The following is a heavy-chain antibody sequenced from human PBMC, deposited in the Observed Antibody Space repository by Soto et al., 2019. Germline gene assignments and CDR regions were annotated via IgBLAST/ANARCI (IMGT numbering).Heavy chain of an antibody. CDR1: GFTFSSYA. CDR2: ISGSGGST. V-gene: IGHV3-23*01. CDR3: AIRPVLRYFDRPTPIDY. D-gene: IGHD3-9*01. J-gene: IGHJ4*02. Sequence: PGGSLRLSCAASGFTFSSYAMSWVRQAPGKGLEWVSAISGSGGSTYYADSVKGRFTISRDNSKNTLYLQMNSLRAEDTAVYYCAIRPVLRYFDRPTPIDYWGQGTLVTVSS.